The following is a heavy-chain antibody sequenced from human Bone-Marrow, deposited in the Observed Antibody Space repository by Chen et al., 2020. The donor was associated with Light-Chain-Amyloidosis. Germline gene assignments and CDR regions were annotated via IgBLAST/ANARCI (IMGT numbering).Heavy chain of an antibody. D-gene: IGHD3-3*01. CDR2: IYYSGST. J-gene: IGHJ3*02. CDR3: ARGSRITIFGVSYPFDAFDI. V-gene: IGHV4-59*01. Sequence: QVQLQESGPGLVKPSETLSLTCTVSGGSISSYYWSWIRQPPGKGLEWIGYIYYSGSTNYTPSLKSRVTISVDTSKNQFSLKLSSVTAADTAVYYCARGSRITIFGVSYPFDAFDIWGQGTMVTVSS. CDR1: GGSISSYY.